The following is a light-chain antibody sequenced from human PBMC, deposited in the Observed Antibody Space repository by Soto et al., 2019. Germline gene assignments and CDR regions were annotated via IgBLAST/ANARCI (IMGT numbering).Light chain of an antibody. CDR3: SSYTSTSTPYV. Sequence: QSALTQPASVSGSQGQSITISCTGTSSDDGNYNYVSWYQQHPGKAPKLLIYEVTNRPSGVSNRFSGSKSGNTASLTISGLQAEDEADYYCSSYTSTSTPYVFGTGTKLTVL. J-gene: IGLJ1*01. CDR1: SSDDGNYNY. V-gene: IGLV2-14*01. CDR2: EVT.